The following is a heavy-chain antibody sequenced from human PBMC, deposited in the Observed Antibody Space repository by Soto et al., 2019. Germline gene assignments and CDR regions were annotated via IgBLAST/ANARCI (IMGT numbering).Heavy chain of an antibody. J-gene: IGHJ6*02. D-gene: IGHD6-25*01. Sequence: GGSLRLSCAASGFTSSSYAMSWVRQAPGKGLEWVSAISGSGGSTYYADSVKGRFTISRDNSKNTLYLQMNSLRAEDTAVYYCAKVKAAGGYYYYGMDVWGQGTTVTVS. CDR2: ISGSGGST. CDR1: GFTSSSYA. CDR3: AKVKAAGGYYYYGMDV. V-gene: IGHV3-23*01.